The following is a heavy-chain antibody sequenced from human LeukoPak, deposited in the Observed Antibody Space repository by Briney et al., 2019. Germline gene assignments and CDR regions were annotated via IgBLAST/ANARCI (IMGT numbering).Heavy chain of an antibody. CDR1: GFTFSDYY. Sequence: GGSLRLSCAASGFTFSDYYMSWIRQAPGKGLEWVSYISSSGSTIYYADSVKGRFTISRDNSKNTLYLQMNSLSAEDTAVYYCARDTNYYHSSGPFDYWGQGTLVTVSS. CDR2: ISSSGSTI. D-gene: IGHD3-22*01. J-gene: IGHJ4*02. V-gene: IGHV3-11*04. CDR3: ARDTNYYHSSGPFDY.